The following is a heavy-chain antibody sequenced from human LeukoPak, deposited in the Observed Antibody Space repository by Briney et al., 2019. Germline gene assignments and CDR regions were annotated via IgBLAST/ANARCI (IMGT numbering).Heavy chain of an antibody. CDR3: ARDSDYANWFDP. Sequence: GGSLRLSCAASGFTFSSYWMRWVRQAPGKGLVWVSRINRDGSSRSYADSVKGRVTISRDNAKNTLYLQMNSLRAEDTAVYYCARDSDYANWFDPWGQGTLVTVSS. CDR2: INRDGSSR. V-gene: IGHV3-74*01. D-gene: IGHD4-17*01. CDR1: GFTFSSYW. J-gene: IGHJ5*02.